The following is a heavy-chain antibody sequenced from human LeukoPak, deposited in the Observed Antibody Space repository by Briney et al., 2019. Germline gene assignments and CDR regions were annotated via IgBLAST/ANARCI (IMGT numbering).Heavy chain of an antibody. V-gene: IGHV1-46*01. D-gene: IGHD1-26*01. CDR3: ARDNSVGDVAWWFDP. CDR1: GYTFTSNY. CDR2: ISPSGGST. J-gene: IGHJ5*02. Sequence: ASVKVSCKAFGYTFTSNYMHWVRQAPGQGPEWMGVISPSGGSTTYAQKFQGRVTMTRDMSTTTDYMELSSLRSEDTAVYYCARDNSVGDVAWWFDPWGQGTLVTVSS.